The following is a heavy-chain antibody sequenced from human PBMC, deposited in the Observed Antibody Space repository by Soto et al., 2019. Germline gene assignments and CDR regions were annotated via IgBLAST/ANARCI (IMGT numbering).Heavy chain of an antibody. Sequence: PSETLSLTCAVYGGSFSGYYWSWIRQPPGKGLEWIGEINHSGSTNYNPSLKSRVTISVDTSKNQFSLKLSSVTAADTAVYYCARGGLMRYYYDSSGYLDYFDYWGQGTLVTVSS. V-gene: IGHV4-34*01. CDR2: INHSGST. CDR3: ARGGLMRYYYDSSGYLDYFDY. J-gene: IGHJ4*02. CDR1: GGSFSGYY. D-gene: IGHD3-22*01.